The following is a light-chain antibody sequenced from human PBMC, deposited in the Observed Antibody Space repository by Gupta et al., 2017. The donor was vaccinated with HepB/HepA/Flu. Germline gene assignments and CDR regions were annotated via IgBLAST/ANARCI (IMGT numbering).Light chain of an antibody. CDR2: DVS. J-gene: IGLJ3*02. V-gene: IGLV2-14*01. CDR1: SSDVGGYNY. Sequence: QSALTQPASVSGSPGLSIPISCTGTSSDVGGYNYVSWYQQHPGKAPKLMIYDVSNRPSGVSNRFSGSKSGNTASLTISGLQAEDEADYYCSSYTSSSTLVFGGGTKLTVL. CDR3: SSYTSSSTLV.